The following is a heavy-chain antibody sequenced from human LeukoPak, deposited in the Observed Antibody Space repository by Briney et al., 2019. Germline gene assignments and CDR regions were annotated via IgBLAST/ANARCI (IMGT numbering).Heavy chain of an antibody. CDR2: VHHSGGT. V-gene: IGHV4-4*02. CDR3: ARGEEYGSGTVHFDY. D-gene: IGHD3-10*01. CDR1: GGSISSSNW. Sequence: SETLSLTCAVSGGSISSSNWWSWVRPPPGKGLEWIGAVHHSGGTNYNPSLKSRVTISADRSNNRFSLSLNSVTAADTAVFYCARGEEYGSGTVHFDYWGQGILVTVSS. J-gene: IGHJ4*02.